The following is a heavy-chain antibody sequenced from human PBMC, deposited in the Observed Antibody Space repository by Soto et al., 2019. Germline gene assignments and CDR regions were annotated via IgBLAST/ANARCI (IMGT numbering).Heavy chain of an antibody. V-gene: IGHV1-69*13. D-gene: IGHD3-10*01. J-gene: IGHJ4*02. CDR3: ARERSDGSVDY. CDR1: GGTFSSYV. Sequence: SVKVSCKAPGGTFSSYVISWWRQAPGQGLEWMGGIIPIFGTANYAQKFQGRVTITADESTSTAYMELSSLRSEDTAVYYCARERSDGSVDYWGQGTLVTFSS. CDR2: IIPIFGTA.